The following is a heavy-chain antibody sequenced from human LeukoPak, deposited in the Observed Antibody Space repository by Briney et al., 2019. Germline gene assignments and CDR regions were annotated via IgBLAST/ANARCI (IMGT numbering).Heavy chain of an antibody. Sequence: PGGSLRLSCAASGFTFSSYAMSWVRQAPGKGLEWVSAISGSGGSTYYADSVKGRFTISRDNSKNTLYLQMNSLRAEDTAVYYRARAIYGGNSLVPDIDYWGQGTLVTVSS. J-gene: IGHJ4*02. V-gene: IGHV3-23*01. CDR3: ARAIYGGNSLVPDIDY. D-gene: IGHD4-23*01. CDR2: ISGSGGST. CDR1: GFTFSSYA.